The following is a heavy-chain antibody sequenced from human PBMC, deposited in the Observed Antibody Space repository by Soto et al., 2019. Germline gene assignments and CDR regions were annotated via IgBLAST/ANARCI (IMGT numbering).Heavy chain of an antibody. Sequence: ASVKVSCKASGGTFSSYAISWVRQAPGQGLEWMGGIIPIFGTANYAQKFQGRVTITADESTSTAYMELSSLRSEDTAVYYCARWPLYRMATKIGRSGLNDAFDIWGQGTMVTVSS. J-gene: IGHJ3*02. D-gene: IGHD5-12*01. V-gene: IGHV1-69*13. CDR3: ARWPLYRMATKIGRSGLNDAFDI. CDR1: GGTFSSYA. CDR2: IIPIFGTA.